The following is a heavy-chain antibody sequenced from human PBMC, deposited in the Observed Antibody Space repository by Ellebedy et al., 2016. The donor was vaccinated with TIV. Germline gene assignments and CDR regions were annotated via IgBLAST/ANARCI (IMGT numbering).Heavy chain of an antibody. CDR1: GYTFRNYG. D-gene: IGHD2-8*02. CDR3: ARIEHDTGGFDH. J-gene: IGHJ4*02. CDR2: ISGYNGKT. V-gene: IGHV1-18*01. Sequence: AASVKVSCKTSGYTFRNYGISWVRQAPGQGLEWMGWISGYNGKTNYVQNLQGRVTMTTDISTSTAYMELRRLRSGDTAVYYCARIEHDTGGFDHWGQGTVVTVSS.